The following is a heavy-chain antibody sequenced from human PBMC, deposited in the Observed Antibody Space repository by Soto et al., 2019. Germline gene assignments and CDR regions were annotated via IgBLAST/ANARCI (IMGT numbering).Heavy chain of an antibody. Sequence: GGSLRLSCAASGFTFSSYSMNWVRQAPGKGLEWVSAISGSGGSTYYADSVKGRFTISRDNSKNTLYLQMNSLRAEDTAVYYCAKGVYDYIWGSYRPNWFDPWGQGTLVTVSS. J-gene: IGHJ5*02. CDR1: GFTFSSYS. V-gene: IGHV3-23*01. D-gene: IGHD3-16*02. CDR2: ISGSGGST. CDR3: AKGVYDYIWGSYRPNWFDP.